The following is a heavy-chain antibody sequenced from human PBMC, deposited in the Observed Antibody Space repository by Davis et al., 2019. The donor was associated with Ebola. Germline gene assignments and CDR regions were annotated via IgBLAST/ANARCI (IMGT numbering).Heavy chain of an antibody. D-gene: IGHD3-22*01. V-gene: IGHV3-53*04. CDR3: ASVDSSGYYYAY. CDR2: IYSGGGT. J-gene: IGHJ4*02. Sequence: GESLKISCAASGFTVSSNYMSWVRQAPGKGLEWVLVIYSGGGTYYADSVKGRFTISRHNSKNTLYLQMNSLRAEDTAVYYCASVDSSGYYYAYWGQGTLVTVSS. CDR1: GFTVSSNY.